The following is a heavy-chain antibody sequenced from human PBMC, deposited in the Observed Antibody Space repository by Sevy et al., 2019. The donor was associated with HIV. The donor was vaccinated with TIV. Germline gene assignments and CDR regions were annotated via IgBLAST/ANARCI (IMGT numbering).Heavy chain of an antibody. CDR1: GGSISSYY. CDR2: IYYSGST. V-gene: IGHV4-59*01. J-gene: IGHJ6*02. D-gene: IGHD6-19*01. Sequence: SETLSLTCTVSGGSISSYYWSWIRQPPGKGLEWIGYIYYSGSTNYNPSLRSRVPISVDTSKNQFSLRLSSVTAADTAVYYRARDVREHSGYDKHSSGWYESEYYYYYGMDVWGQGTTVTVSS. CDR3: ARDVREHSGYDKHSSGWYESEYYYYYGMDV.